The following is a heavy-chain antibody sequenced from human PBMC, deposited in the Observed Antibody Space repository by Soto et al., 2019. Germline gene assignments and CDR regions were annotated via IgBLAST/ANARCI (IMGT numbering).Heavy chain of an antibody. J-gene: IGHJ4*02. CDR1: SYSFGSYT. CDR3: SSAYYSRSGSRSHFDY. CDR2: ISVYNGNT. V-gene: IGHV1-18*01. D-gene: IGHD3-10*01. Sequence: GASVKVSCKACSYSFGSYTISWVRQAPGKWLEWMGWISVYNGNTDYAQKFQGRVTVTADTSTSTAYMELRSLRSDDTAMYYFSSAYYSRSGSRSHFDYWGQGTQVTVSS.